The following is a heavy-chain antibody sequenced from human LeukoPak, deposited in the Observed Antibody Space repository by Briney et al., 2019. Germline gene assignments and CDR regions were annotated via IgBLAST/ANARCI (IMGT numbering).Heavy chain of an antibody. CDR2: IRYDGSNK. CDR1: GFTFSSYG. V-gene: IGHV3-30*02. CDR3: AREGYSGYVGNDY. J-gene: IGHJ4*02. D-gene: IGHD5-12*01. Sequence: PGGSLRLSCAASGFTFSSYGMHWVRQAPGKGLEWVAFIRYDGSNKYYADSVKGRFTISRDNSKNPLYLQMNSLRAEDTAVYCCAREGYSGYVGNDYWGQGTLVTVSS.